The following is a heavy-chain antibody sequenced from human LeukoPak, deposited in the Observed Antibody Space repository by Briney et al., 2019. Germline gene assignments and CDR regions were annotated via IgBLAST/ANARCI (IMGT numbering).Heavy chain of an antibody. V-gene: IGHV3-23*01. CDR1: GFTFSTYA. Sequence: GGSLRLSCAASGFTFSTYAMSWIRQAPEKGLEWVSAISGSGGSTFYTDSVKGRFTISRDNSKNTLFLQMNGLRAEDTAVYYCAKTGYTSGWNFDCWGQGTLLTVSS. D-gene: IGHD6-19*01. CDR3: AKTGYTSGWNFDC. CDR2: ISGSGGST. J-gene: IGHJ4*02.